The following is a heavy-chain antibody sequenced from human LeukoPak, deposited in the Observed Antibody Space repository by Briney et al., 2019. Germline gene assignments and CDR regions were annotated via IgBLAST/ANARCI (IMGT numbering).Heavy chain of an antibody. D-gene: IGHD4-17*01. CDR2: ISAYNGNT. CDR1: GYTFTGYY. V-gene: IGHV1-18*04. J-gene: IGHJ4*02. CDR3: ARGEGDYGVQDLFDY. Sequence: ASVKVSCKASGYTFTGYYMHWVRQAPGQGLEWMGWISAYNGNTNYAQKLQGRVTMTTDTSTSTAYMELRSLRSDDTAVYYCARGEGDYGVQDLFDYWGQGTLVTVSS.